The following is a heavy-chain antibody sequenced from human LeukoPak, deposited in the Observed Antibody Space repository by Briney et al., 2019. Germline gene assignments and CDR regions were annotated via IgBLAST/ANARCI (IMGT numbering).Heavy chain of an antibody. Sequence: PGGSLRLSCAASGFTFSSYGMHWVRQAPGKGLEWVAVIWYDGSNKYYADSVKGRFTISRDNSKNTLYLQMNSLRAEDTAVYYCARVDSGMIMSDAFDIWGQGTMVTVSS. CDR1: GFTFSSYG. CDR2: IWYDGSNK. V-gene: IGHV3-33*01. CDR3: ARVDSGMIMSDAFDI. D-gene: IGHD3-22*01. J-gene: IGHJ3*02.